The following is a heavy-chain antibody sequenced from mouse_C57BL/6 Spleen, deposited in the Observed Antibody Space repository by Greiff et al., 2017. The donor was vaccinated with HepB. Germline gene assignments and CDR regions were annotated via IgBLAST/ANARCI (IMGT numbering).Heavy chain of an antibody. Sequence: VQLQQSGAELVKPGASVKISCKASGYAFSSYWMNWVKQRPGKGLEWIGQIYPGDGDTNYNGKFKGKATLTADKSSSTAYMQLSSLTSEDPAVYFCARRYYGNYDAMDYWGQGTSVTVSS. V-gene: IGHV1-80*01. J-gene: IGHJ4*01. CDR1: GYAFSSYW. D-gene: IGHD2-1*01. CDR2: IYPGDGDT. CDR3: ARRYYGNYDAMDY.